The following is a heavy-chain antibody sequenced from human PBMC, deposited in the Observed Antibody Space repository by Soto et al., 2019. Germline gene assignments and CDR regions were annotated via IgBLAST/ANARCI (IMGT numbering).Heavy chain of an antibody. Sequence: GGSLRLSCAASGFTFSSYWMSWVRQAPGKGLEWVANIKQDGSEKYYVDSVKGRFTISRDNAKNSLYLQMNSLRAEDTAVYYCAREEWLRFPFVGDYYYYMDVWGKGTTVTVSS. V-gene: IGHV3-7*01. J-gene: IGHJ6*03. CDR2: IKQDGSEK. D-gene: IGHD5-12*01. CDR1: GFTFSSYW. CDR3: AREEWLRFPFVGDYYYYMDV.